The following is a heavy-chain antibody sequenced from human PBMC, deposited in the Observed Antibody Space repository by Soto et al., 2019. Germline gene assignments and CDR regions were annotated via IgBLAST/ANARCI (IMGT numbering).Heavy chain of an antibody. CDR2: ISSSGSTK. Sequence: PVGSLRLSCAASGFTFGDYYMSWIRQAPGKGLEWVSHISSSGSTKYYADSVEGRFTISRDNAKNSLYLQMNSLRAEDTAVYYCARVGDSITIFGVPIPKYFDPWGQGALVTVSS. D-gene: IGHD3-3*01. V-gene: IGHV3-11*01. CDR1: GFTFGDYY. J-gene: IGHJ5*02. CDR3: ARVGDSITIFGVPIPKYFDP.